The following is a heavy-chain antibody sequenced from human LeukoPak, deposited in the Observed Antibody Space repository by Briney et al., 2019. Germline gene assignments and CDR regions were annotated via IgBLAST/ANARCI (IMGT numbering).Heavy chain of an antibody. CDR2: INAGNGNT. Sequence: ASVKVSCKASGYTFTNYAMHWVRQAPGQRLEWMGWINAGNGNTKYSQKFQGRVTITRDTSASTAYMELSSLRSEDTAVYYCARDGGYFDWLSLPGPWGQGTLVTVSS. CDR1: GYTFTNYA. CDR3: ARDGGYFDWLSLPGP. D-gene: IGHD3-9*01. J-gene: IGHJ5*02. V-gene: IGHV1-3*01.